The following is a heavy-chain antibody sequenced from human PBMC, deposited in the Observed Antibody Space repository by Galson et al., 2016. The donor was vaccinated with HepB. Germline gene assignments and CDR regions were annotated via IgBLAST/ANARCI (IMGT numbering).Heavy chain of an antibody. J-gene: IGHJ4*02. CDR2: INPISGDT. CDR3: ARDQRGSFDH. CDR1: GYTFTGHY. Sequence: SVKVSCKASGYTFTGHYMHWVRQVPGQGPEWMGWINPISGDTDSGQKFQSRVSMARDTSISAVYLHLSGLTSDDSAVYYCARDQRGSFDHWGQGTLVTVSS. D-gene: IGHD1-1*01. V-gene: IGHV1-2*02.